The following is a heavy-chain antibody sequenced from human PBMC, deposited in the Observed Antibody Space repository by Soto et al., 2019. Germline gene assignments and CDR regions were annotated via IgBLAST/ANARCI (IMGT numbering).Heavy chain of an antibody. J-gene: IGHJ6*02. V-gene: IGHV4-31*03. CDR1: GGSISSGGYY. CDR3: ARVPLLWFGELAPPSYYYGMDV. D-gene: IGHD3-10*01. Sequence: SETLSLTCTVSGGSISSGGYYWSWIRQHPGKGLEWIGYIYYSGSTYYNPSLKSRVTISVDTSKNQFSLKLSPVTAADTAVYYCARVPLLWFGELAPPSYYYGMDVWGQGTTVTVSS. CDR2: IYYSGST.